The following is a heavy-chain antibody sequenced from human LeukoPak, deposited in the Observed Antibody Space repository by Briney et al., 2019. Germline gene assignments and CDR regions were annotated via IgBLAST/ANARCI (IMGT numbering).Heavy chain of an antibody. CDR1: GYIVTSYY. D-gene: IGHD6-13*01. J-gene: IGHJ4*02. V-gene: IGHV5-51*01. Sequence: GESLQISCKVSGYIVTSYYIVWVRHMPGKGLQWMGVTYPGGSDTRYSPSFQGQVTISADKSISTAYLQWSSLKASDTAIYYCARAASGTARFDFWGQGTPVTVSS. CDR3: ARAASGTARFDF. CDR2: TYPGGSDT.